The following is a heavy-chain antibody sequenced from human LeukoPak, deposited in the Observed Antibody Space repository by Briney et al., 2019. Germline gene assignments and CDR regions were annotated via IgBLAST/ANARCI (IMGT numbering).Heavy chain of an antibody. D-gene: IGHD5-18*01. CDR3: ASHKIPYSYGYSDYYYYMDV. CDR1: GGSISSGSYY. Sequence: PSETLSLTCTVSGGSISSGSYYWSWIRQPAGKGLEWIGRIYTSGSTNYNPSLKSRVTISVDTSKNQFSLKLSSVTAADTAVYYCASHKIPYSYGYSDYYYYMDVWGKGTTVTISS. CDR2: IYTSGST. V-gene: IGHV4-61*02. J-gene: IGHJ6*03.